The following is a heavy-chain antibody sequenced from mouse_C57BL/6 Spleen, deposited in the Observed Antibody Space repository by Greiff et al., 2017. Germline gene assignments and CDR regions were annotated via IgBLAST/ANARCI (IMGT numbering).Heavy chain of an antibody. V-gene: IGHV1-15*01. Sequence: QVQLQQSGAELVRPGASVTLSCKASGYTFTDYEMHWVKQTPVHGLEWIGAIDPETGGTAYNQKFKGKAILTADKSSSTAYMELRSLTSEDSAVYYCTSNFGSLAWFAYWGQGTLVTVSA. CDR3: TSNFGSLAWFAY. J-gene: IGHJ3*01. D-gene: IGHD1-1*01. CDR2: IDPETGGT. CDR1: GYTFTDYE.